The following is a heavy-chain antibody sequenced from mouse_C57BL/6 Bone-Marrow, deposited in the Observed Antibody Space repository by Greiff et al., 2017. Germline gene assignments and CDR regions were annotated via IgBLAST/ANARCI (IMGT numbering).Heavy chain of an antibody. CDR1: GYTFTTYP. Sequence: QVQLQQSGAELVKPGASVKMSCTASGYTFTTYPIEWMKQNHGKSLEWIGNFHPYNDDTKYNEKFKGKATLTVEESSSTVYLELSRLTSDDAAVYYGARGGNYGGYYFDYWGQGTTLTVAS. J-gene: IGHJ2*01. D-gene: IGHD2-1*01. CDR3: ARGGNYGGYYFDY. V-gene: IGHV1-47*01. CDR2: FHPYNDDT.